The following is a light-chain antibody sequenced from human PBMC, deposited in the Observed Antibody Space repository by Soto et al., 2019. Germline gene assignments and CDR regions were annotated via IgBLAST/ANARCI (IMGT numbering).Light chain of an antibody. CDR3: QQYGTSPAT. V-gene: IGKV3-20*01. CDR1: QTVSSNF. Sequence: EIRLTQCPGTLSLSPGDRATLSCSASQTVSSNFLAWYQQRPAPAPRLLIHGASTRATGITDRFSGSVSGTDFTLIISGLEPEDFAVYYCQQYGTSPATFGQGTKVDIK. J-gene: IGKJ1*01. CDR2: GAS.